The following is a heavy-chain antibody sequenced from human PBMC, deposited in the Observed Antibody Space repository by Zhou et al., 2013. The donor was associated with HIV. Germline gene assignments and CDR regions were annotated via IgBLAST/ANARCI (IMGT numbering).Heavy chain of an antibody. CDR1: GGTFSSYA. CDR3: ARERGHYIPDYYYMDV. Sequence: QVQLVQSGAEVKKPGSSVKVSCKASGGTFSSYAISWVRQAPGQGLEWMGRIIPILGIANYAQKFQGRVTITADKSTSTAYMELSSLRSEDTAVYYCARERGHYIPDYYYMDVWGKGTTVTVSS. CDR2: IIPILGIA. J-gene: IGHJ6*03. D-gene: IGHD3-10*01. V-gene: IGHV1-69*04.